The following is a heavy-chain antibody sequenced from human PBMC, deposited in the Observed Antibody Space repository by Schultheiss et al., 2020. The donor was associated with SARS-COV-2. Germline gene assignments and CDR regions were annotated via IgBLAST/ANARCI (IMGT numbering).Heavy chain of an antibody. J-gene: IGHJ4*02. CDR3: ARDRLGISKVLDY. CDR1: GFTFGDYA. D-gene: IGHD7-27*01. Sequence: GGSLRLSCTASGFTFGDYAMSWVRQAPGKGLEWVSSISGSGGNTYYGDSVKGRFTISRDNSKNTLYLQRNSLRAEDTAVYYCARDRLGISKVLDYWGQGTLVTVSS. CDR2: ISGSGGNT. V-gene: IGHV3-23*01.